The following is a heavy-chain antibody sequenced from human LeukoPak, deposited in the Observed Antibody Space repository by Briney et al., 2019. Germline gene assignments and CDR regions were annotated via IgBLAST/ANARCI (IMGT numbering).Heavy chain of an antibody. D-gene: IGHD3-9*01. V-gene: IGHV3-23*01. CDR1: GFTFSSYG. CDR2: LSGSGGST. Sequence: PGGSLRLSCAASGFTFSSYGINWVRQAPGKGLEWVSALSGSGGSTYFADSVKGRFTISRDDSKNTLYLQMNSLRAEDTAAFYCAKGYYFDILSGYSSLDSWGQGTLVTVSS. CDR3: AKGYYFDILSGYSSLDS. J-gene: IGHJ4*02.